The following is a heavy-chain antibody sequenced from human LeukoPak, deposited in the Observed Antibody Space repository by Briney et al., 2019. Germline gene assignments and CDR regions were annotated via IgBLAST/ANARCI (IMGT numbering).Heavy chain of an antibody. J-gene: IGHJ5*01. CDR3: ARVPHCSSNSSQAWFDS. CDR1: GGSIRDDY. D-gene: IGHD2-2*01. Sequence: SETLSLTCTFSGGSIRDDYWSWIRQPPGKGLEWIGNIYYSGSTKYNPSLKSRVTISIDTSRNQFSLKLTSVTAADTAVYYCARVPHCSSNSSQAWFDSWGQGTLVTVSS. CDR2: IYYSGST. V-gene: IGHV4-59*01.